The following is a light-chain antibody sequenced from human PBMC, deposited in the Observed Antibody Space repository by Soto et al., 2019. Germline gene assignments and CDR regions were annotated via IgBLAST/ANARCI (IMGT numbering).Light chain of an antibody. CDR1: SSDVGGYNY. CDR2: DVS. V-gene: IGLV2-14*03. Sequence: QSVLAQPASVSGAPGHSISLSCTGTSSDVGGYNYVSWYQQHPGKAPKFMIYDVSSRPSGVSNRFSGSKSGNTASLTISGLQAEDEADYYCCSYTTSNTRQIVFGTGTKVTVL. J-gene: IGLJ1*01. CDR3: CSYTTSNTRQIV.